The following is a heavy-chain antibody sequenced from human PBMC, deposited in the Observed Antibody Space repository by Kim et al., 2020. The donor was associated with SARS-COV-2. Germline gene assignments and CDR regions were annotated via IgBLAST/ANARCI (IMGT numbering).Heavy chain of an antibody. CDR3: AKDFDWLLQHDAFDI. D-gene: IGHD3-9*01. J-gene: IGHJ3*02. CDR1: GFTFDDYA. Sequence: GGSLRLSCAASGFTFDDYAMHWVRQAPGKGLEWVSGISWNSGSIGYADSVKGRFTISRDNAKNSLYLQMNSLRAEDTALYYCAKDFDWLLQHDAFDIWGQGTMVTVSS. V-gene: IGHV3-9*01. CDR2: ISWNSGSI.